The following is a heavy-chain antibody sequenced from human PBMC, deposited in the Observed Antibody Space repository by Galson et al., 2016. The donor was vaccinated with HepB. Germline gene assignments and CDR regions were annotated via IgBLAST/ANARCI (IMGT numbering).Heavy chain of an antibody. CDR2: ISAYNGNT. CDR3: ARDESDCRSGYFVYFDY. V-gene: IGHV1-18*01. D-gene: IGHD3-3*01. J-gene: IGHJ4*02. CDR1: GYTFTTYG. Sequence: SVKVSCKASGYTFTTYGTSWVRQAPGQGLEWMGWISAYNGNTNYAQKFQGRVTMTTDISTSTAYMELRSLRSDDTAVYYCARDESDCRSGYFVYFDYWGQGTLVTVSS.